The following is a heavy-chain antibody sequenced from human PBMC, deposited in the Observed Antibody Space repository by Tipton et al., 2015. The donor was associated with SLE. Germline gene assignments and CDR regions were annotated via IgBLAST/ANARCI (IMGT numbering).Heavy chain of an antibody. Sequence: TLSLTCIVFNGLVSSSSYYWGWIRQSPGTGLEWIGSIHYSGSTHYNPSLKSRATVSVDPSKNQFSLKVTSVTAADTAVYYCASSERAFNIWGQGTMVIVSS. CDR2: IHYSGST. D-gene: IGHD6-25*01. CDR3: ASSERAFNI. J-gene: IGHJ3*02. CDR1: NGLVSSSSYY. V-gene: IGHV4-39*01.